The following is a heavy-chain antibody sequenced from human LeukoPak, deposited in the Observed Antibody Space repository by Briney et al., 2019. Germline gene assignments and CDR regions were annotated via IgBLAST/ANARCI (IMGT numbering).Heavy chain of an antibody. CDR2: INHSGST. Sequence: PGGSLRLSCAASGFTFSSYAMSWVRQPPGKGLEWIGEINHSGSTNYNPSLKSRVTISVDTSKNQFSLKLSSVTAADTAVYYCARRAPPRSMIVVVRKRRGLDYWGQGTLVTVSS. D-gene: IGHD3-22*01. CDR3: ARRAPPRSMIVVVRKRRGLDY. J-gene: IGHJ4*02. V-gene: IGHV4-34*01. CDR1: GFTFSSYA.